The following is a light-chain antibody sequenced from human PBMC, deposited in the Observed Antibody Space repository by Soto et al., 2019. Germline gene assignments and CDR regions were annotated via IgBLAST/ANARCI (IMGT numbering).Light chain of an antibody. CDR3: AAWDDTLNGWV. V-gene: IGLV1-44*01. Sequence: QSVLTQPPSASGTPGQGVTISCSGSTSTIGSNFVIWYQQLPGTAPKLLIYSNNNRPSGVPDRFSGSKSGTSASLAISGLQSEDEADYYCAAWDDTLNGWVFGGGTKLTVL. J-gene: IGLJ3*02. CDR2: SNN. CDR1: TSTIGSNF.